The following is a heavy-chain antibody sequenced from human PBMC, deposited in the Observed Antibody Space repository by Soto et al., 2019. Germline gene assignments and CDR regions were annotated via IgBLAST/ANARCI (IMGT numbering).Heavy chain of an antibody. J-gene: IGHJ2*01. CDR1: GGSISSGDYY. CDR3: ARIVESDYTIDFDL. CDR2: IYYSGRT. D-gene: IGHD3-3*01. Sequence: QVQLQESGPGLVKPSQTLSLTCTVPGGSISSGDYYWSWIRQPPGKGLEWIGYIYYSGRTNYNPSLSGRVTISVDTSKNQFSLNLSSVTAADTAVYYCARIVESDYTIDFDLWGRGTLVTVSS. V-gene: IGHV4-30-4*01.